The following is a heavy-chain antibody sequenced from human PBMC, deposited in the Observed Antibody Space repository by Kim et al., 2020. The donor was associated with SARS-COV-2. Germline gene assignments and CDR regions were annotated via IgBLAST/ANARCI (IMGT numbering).Heavy chain of an antibody. V-gene: IGHV3-9*01. CDR2: I. D-gene: IGHD7-27*01. CDR3: AKKLGKGLPYFDY. J-gene: IGHJ4*02. Sequence: IAYAESVKGRFTIAGDNAKNSLYLQINSLRTEDTALYYCAKKLGKGLPYFDYGGQGTLVTVSS.